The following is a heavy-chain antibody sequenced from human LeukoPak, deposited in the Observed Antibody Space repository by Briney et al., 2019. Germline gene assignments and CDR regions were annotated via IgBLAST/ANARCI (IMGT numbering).Heavy chain of an antibody. CDR1: GYSFTSYW. CDR2: IYPGESDT. CDR3: ASPIKTMTDDAFDI. V-gene: IGHV5-51*01. Sequence: GESLKISCKGSGYSFTSYWIGWVRQMPGKGLEWMGIIYPGESDTRYSPSFQGQFTISADKSISTAYLQWSSLKASDTAMYYCASPIKTMTDDAFDIWGQGTMVTVSS. D-gene: IGHD3-22*01. J-gene: IGHJ3*02.